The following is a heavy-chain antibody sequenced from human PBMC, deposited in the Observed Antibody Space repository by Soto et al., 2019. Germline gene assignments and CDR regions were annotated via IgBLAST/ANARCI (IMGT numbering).Heavy chain of an antibody. J-gene: IGHJ6*02. CDR2: ISGDGSVT. D-gene: IGHD1-1*01. Sequence: VQLVESGGGSVQPGESLTLSCVASGFTSSAYWMHWVRQVPGKGLVWVTRISGDGSVTNYADSVRGRFTIFRDVAKNTVYLQMNSLSAEDTALYYCVRGMSTTIAPGWGVWGQGTTVTVSS. CDR1: GFTSSAYW. V-gene: IGHV3-74*01. CDR3: VRGMSTTIAPGWGV.